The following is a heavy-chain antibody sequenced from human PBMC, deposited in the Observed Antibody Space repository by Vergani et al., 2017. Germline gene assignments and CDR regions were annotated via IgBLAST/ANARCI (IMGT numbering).Heavy chain of an antibody. CDR2: IYSGGSST. CDR3: AKSAPAENCHNRYYYYYMDF. J-gene: IGHJ6*03. D-gene: IGHD2/OR15-2a*01. CDR1: GFTFSSYA. V-gene: IGHV3-23*03. Sequence: EVQLLESGGGLVQPGGSLRLSCAASGFTFSSYAMSWVRQAPGKGLEWVSVIYSGGSSTYYADSVKGRFTISRDNSKNTLYLQMNSLRAEDTAVYYCAKSAPAENCHNRYYYYYMDFWGKGTTVTVSS.